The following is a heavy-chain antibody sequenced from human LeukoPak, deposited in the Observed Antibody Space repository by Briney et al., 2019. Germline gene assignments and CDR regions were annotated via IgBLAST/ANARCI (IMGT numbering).Heavy chain of an antibody. Sequence: PSETLSLTCTVSGGSISSSSSYWGWIRQPPGKGLEWIGNINYSWNTYYNPSLKSRVTISQDTSKNQFSLKLSSVTAADTAVYYCARDLPYCSSTSCYFDYWGQGTLVTVSS. CDR3: ARDLPYCSSTSCYFDY. D-gene: IGHD2-2*01. CDR1: GGSISSSSSY. J-gene: IGHJ4*02. V-gene: IGHV4-39*07. CDR2: INYSWNT.